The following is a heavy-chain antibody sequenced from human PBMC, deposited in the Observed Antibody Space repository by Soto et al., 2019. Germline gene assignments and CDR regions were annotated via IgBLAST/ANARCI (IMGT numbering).Heavy chain of an antibody. J-gene: IGHJ3*02. D-gene: IGHD2-15*01. Sequence: GGSLRLSCAASGFTFSNYATGWVRQAPGKGLEWVSVISGSGGSTYYADSVKGRFTISRDNSKNTLYLQMNSVRAEDTARYYCARSYCSGGSCLGYDAFDIWGPGTMVTVSS. CDR3: ARSYCSGGSCLGYDAFDI. CDR2: ISGSGGST. CDR1: GFTFSNYA. V-gene: IGHV3-23*01.